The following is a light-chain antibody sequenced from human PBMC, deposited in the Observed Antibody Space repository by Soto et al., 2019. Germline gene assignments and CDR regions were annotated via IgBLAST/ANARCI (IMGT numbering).Light chain of an antibody. Sequence: QSVLTQSPSASASLGASVRLTCTLRSGHSNYAIAWHQKQPEKGPRYLMKVNSDGSHIKGDGIPDRFSGSSSGTARFLIISSLQSEDEADYYCQTWGTAVRVVFGGGTKLTVL. J-gene: IGLJ2*01. CDR1: SGHSNYA. CDR3: QTWGTAVRVV. V-gene: IGLV4-69*01. CDR2: VNSDGSH.